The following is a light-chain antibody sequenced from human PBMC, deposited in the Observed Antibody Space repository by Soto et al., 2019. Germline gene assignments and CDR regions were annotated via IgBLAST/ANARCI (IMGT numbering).Light chain of an antibody. CDR2: ATS. V-gene: IGKV3-20*01. CDR1: QSVSSSY. J-gene: IGKJ4*01. CDR3: QQYGSSLGS. Sequence: EIVLTQSPGTLSLSPGERATLSCRASQSVSSSYLAWYQQKPGQAPRLLIYATSSRATGIPVRFSGSGSGTDFTLTISRLEPEDFAVYYCQQYGSSLGSFGGGTKVDIK.